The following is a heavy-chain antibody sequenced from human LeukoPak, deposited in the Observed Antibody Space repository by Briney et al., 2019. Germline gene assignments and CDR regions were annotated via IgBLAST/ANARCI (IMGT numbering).Heavy chain of an antibody. J-gene: IGHJ4*02. CDR3: ARDTPGGAIQRGDGYKLKS. CDR2: IIPILGIA. V-gene: IGHV1-69*04. D-gene: IGHD5-24*01. CDR1: GGTFSSYT. Sequence: ASVKVSCKASGGTFSSYTISWVRQAPGQGLEWMGRIIPILGIANYAQKFQGRVTITADKSTSTAYMELSSLRSEDTAVYYCARDTPGGAIQRGDGYKLKSWGQGTLVTVSS.